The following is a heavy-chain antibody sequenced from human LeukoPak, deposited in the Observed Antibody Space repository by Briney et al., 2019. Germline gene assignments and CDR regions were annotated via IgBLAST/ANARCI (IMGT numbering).Heavy chain of an antibody. V-gene: IGHV1-18*03. CDR3: VRDIGECSSTSCYAPFIDY. D-gene: IGHD2-2*01. CDR2: SSACNGDT. CDR1: GYTFAMFG. J-gene: IGHJ4*02. Sequence: ASVKVSCKASGYTFAMFGISWVRQAPGQGFEWMGWSSACNGDTKYSQRFQGRVTMSADTSTNTAYMDLRSLRSDDMAVYYCVRDIGECSSTSCYAPFIDYWGQGTLVTVSS.